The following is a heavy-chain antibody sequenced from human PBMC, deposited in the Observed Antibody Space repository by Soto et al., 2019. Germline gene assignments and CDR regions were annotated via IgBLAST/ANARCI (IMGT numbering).Heavy chain of an antibody. D-gene: IGHD2-21*02. Sequence: QLQLQESGSGLVKPSQTLSLTCAVSGGSISSGGYSWSWIRQPPGKGLEWIGYIYHSGSTYYNPSLKSRVTISVDRSKNQFSLKLSSVTAAYTAVYYCARAYCGGDCYSGGFSYYYGMDVWCQGTTVTVSS. CDR1: GGSISSGGYS. CDR3: ARAYCGGDCYSGGFSYYYGMDV. J-gene: IGHJ6*02. CDR2: IYHSGST. V-gene: IGHV4-30-2*01.